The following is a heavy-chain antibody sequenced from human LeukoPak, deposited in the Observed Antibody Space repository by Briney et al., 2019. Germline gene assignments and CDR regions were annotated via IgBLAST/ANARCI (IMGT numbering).Heavy chain of an antibody. V-gene: IGHV3-23*01. CDR1: GFTFSSYA. D-gene: IGHD6-19*01. Sequence: GGSLRLSCAASGFTFSSYAMSWVRQAPGKGLEWVSAISGSGGSTYYADSVKGRFTISRDDSKNTLYLQMNSLRAEDTAVYYCAKEWSGSGWDKNWFDPWGQGTLVTVSS. CDR2: ISGSGGST. CDR3: AKEWSGSGWDKNWFDP. J-gene: IGHJ5*02.